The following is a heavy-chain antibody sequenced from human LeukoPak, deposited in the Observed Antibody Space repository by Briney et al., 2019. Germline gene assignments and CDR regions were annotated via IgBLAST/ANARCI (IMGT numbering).Heavy chain of an antibody. D-gene: IGHD2-2*01. V-gene: IGHV3-23*01. CDR1: GFTFSSYA. J-gene: IGHJ4*02. CDR3: AKNSGSVVVPAASFDY. CDR2: ISGSGGST. Sequence: GGSLRLSCAASGFTFSSYAMSWVRQAPGKGLEWVSAISGSGGSTYYADSVKGRFTISRDNSKNTLYLQMNSLRAEDTAVYYCAKNSGSVVVPAASFDYWGRGTLVTVSS.